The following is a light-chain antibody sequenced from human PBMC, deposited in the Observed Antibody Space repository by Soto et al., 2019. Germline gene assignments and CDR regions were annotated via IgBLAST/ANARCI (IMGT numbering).Light chain of an antibody. V-gene: IGKV3-20*01. J-gene: IGKJ2*01. CDR2: GAS. CDR1: QSVSSNY. CDR3: QQYGNSPYA. Sequence: EIVLTQSPGTLSLSPGERATLSCRASQSVSSNYLAWYQQKSGPAPRLLIYGASSRATGIPDRFSGSGSGTDFTFTISKLEPEDFAVYYCQQYGNSPYAFGQGTELEI.